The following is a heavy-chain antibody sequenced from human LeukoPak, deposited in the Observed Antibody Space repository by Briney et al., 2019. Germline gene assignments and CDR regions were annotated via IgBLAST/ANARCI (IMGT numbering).Heavy chain of an antibody. J-gene: IGHJ4*02. CDR2: IHSGGST. CDR1: GFAFSDYN. Sequence: PGGSLRLSCAASGFAFSDYNMNWVRQAPGKGPEWVSLIHSGGSTYYADSVKGRFTISRDNSKNTVYLQMNSLRAEDTAVYYCAIHDYLAVWGQGTLVTVPS. CDR3: AIHDYLAV. D-gene: IGHD4-11*01. V-gene: IGHV3-66*01.